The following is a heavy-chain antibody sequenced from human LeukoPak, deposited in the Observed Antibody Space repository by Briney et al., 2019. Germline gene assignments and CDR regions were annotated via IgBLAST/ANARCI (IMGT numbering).Heavy chain of an antibody. CDR3: ARAAGDYYDSSGYHFDY. D-gene: IGHD3-22*01. J-gene: IGHJ4*02. CDR2: IIPIFSTA. CDR1: GGTLSSYA. V-gene: IGHV1-69*13. Sequence: SVKVSCKASGGTLSSYAISWVRQAPGQGLEWMGGIIPIFSTANYAQKFQGRVTITADESTSTAYMELSSLRSEDTAVYYCARAAGDYYDSSGYHFDYWGQGTLVTVSS.